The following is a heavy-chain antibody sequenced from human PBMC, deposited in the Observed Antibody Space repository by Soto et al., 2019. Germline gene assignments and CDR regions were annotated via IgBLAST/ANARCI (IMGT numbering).Heavy chain of an antibody. Sequence: SETLSLTCTVSGGSISSGDYYWSWVRQPPGKGLEWIGYIYYSGSTYYNPSLKSRVTISVDTSKNQFSLKLSSVTAADTAVYYCNRLTMVRGVNGYYFDYWGQGTLVTGSS. V-gene: IGHV4-30-4*01. CDR3: NRLTMVRGVNGYYFDY. J-gene: IGHJ4*02. CDR1: GGSISSGDYY. D-gene: IGHD3-10*01. CDR2: IYYSGST.